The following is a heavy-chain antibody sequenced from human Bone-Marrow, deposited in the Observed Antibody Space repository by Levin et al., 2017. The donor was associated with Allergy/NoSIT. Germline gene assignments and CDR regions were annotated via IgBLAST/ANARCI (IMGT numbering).Heavy chain of an antibody. CDR3: VRRGDGYSARFYGMDV. V-gene: IGHV4-39*01. CDR1: GGSISSSSYY. Sequence: ASETLSLTCTVSGGSISSSSYYWGWIRQPPGKGLECIGSMYYSGSTYYNPSLKSRVTISVDTSKNQFSLKLTSVTAADTAVYYCVRRGDGYSARFYGMDVWGQGTTVTVSS. D-gene: IGHD5-18*01. CDR2: MYYSGST. J-gene: IGHJ6*02.